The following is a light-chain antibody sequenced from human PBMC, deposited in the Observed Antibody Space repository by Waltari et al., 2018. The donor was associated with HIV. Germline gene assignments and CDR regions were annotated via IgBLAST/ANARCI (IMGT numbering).Light chain of an antibody. V-gene: IGLV1-44*01. J-gene: IGLJ2*01. CDR2: SNK. CDR1: YSNIGSNT. CDR3: AAWDDSLHGEL. Sequence: QSVLTQTPSLSGTPGQRVTISCSGGYSNIGSNTVNWYQQFPGTAPRLLIDSNKQGPSGVPDRFSGSKAGTAASLVISELQSQDGADERGAAWDDSLHGELFGGGTKLTVL.